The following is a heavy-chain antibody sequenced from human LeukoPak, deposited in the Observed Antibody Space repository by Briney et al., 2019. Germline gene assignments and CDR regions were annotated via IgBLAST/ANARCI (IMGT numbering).Heavy chain of an antibody. D-gene: IGHD2-2*01. CDR3: ARDFPDCSSTSCSPSYYYGMDV. CDR2: IIPIFGTA. Sequence: GASVKVSCKASGGTFSSYATSWVRQAPGQGLEWMGGIIPIFGTANYAQKFQGRVTITADESTSTAYMELSSLRSEDTAVYYCARDFPDCSSTSCSPSYYYGMDVWGKGTTVTVSS. J-gene: IGHJ6*04. V-gene: IGHV1-69*13. CDR1: GGTFSSYA.